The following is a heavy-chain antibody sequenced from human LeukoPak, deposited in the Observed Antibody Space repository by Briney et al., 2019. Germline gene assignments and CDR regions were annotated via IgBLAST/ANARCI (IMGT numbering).Heavy chain of an antibody. V-gene: IGHV3-23*01. J-gene: IGHJ4*02. CDR3: ARDNYYDSSGYDY. Sequence: ETLSLTCTVSGYSISSGYYWGWVRQAPGKGLEWVSGITGSGGNTYYADSVKGRFTISRDNSKNTMYLQMNSLRAEDTAVYYCARDNYYDSSGYDYWGQGTLVTVSS. D-gene: IGHD3-22*01. CDR2: ITGSGGNT. CDR1: GYSISSGYY.